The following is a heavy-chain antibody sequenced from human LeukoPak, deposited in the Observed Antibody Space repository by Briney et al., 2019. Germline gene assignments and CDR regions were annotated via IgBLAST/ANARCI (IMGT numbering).Heavy chain of an antibody. D-gene: IGHD6-19*01. J-gene: IGHJ3*02. CDR2: ISWNSGSI. V-gene: IGHV3-9*01. CDR1: GFTFDDYA. CDR3: AKGVEQWGLSGAFDI. Sequence: GGSLRLSCAASGFTFDDYAMHWVRQAPGKGLEWVSGISWNSGSIGYADSVKGRFTISRDNAKNSLYLQMNSLRAEDTALYYCAKGVEQWGLSGAFDIWGQGTTVTVSS.